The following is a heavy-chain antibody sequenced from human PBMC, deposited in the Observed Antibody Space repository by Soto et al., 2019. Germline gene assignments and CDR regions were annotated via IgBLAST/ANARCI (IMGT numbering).Heavy chain of an antibody. CDR3: ARDLGNYDRYDFDY. V-gene: IGHV3-74*01. CDR2: INSDGIRT. CDR1: GFTLSSYW. Sequence: EVQLVESGGGLVQPGGSLRLSCAASGFTLSSYWMHWVRQVPGKGLMWVSRINSDGIRTNYADSVKGRFTISRDNAKNTLYQQMNSLRAEDTAVYYCARDLGNYDRYDFDYWGQGTLVTVSS. J-gene: IGHJ4*02. D-gene: IGHD1-7*01.